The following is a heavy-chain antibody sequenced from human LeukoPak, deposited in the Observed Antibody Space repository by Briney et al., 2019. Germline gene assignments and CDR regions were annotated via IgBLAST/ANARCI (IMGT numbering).Heavy chain of an antibody. CDR2: IYYSGST. J-gene: IGHJ6*02. CDR1: GGSFSGYY. CDR3: AETGSPLANYYYYGMDV. D-gene: IGHD6-19*01. Sequence: SETLSLTCAVYGGSFSGYYWGWIRQPPGKGLEWIGSIYYSGSTYYNPSLKSRVTISVDTSKNQFSLKLSSVTAADTAVYYCAETGSPLANYYYYGMDVWGQGTTVTVSS. V-gene: IGHV4-39*01.